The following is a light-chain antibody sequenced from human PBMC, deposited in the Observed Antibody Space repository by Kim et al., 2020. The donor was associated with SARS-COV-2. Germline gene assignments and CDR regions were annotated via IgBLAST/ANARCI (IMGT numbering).Light chain of an antibody. V-gene: IGKV4-1*01. CDR3: QQYYSTPPT. Sequence: DIVMTQSPDSLAVSLGERATINCKSSQSVLYSSNSKNYLAWYQQKPGQPPKLLIYWASTREFGVPDRFSGSGSGTDFTLTISSLQAEDVAVYYCQQYYSTPPTFGQGTKVDIK. J-gene: IGKJ1*01. CDR1: QSVLYSSNSKNY. CDR2: WAS.